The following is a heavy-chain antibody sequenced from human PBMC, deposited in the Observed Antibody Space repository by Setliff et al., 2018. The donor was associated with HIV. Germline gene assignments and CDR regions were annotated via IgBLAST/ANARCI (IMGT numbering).Heavy chain of an antibody. CDR3: ATYLSDNYLDGAFDI. Sequence: PSETLSLTCTVSGASVSTTGYYWGWLRQSPGKGLQWIGTTFYSGSTYYNPSLKSRVTISLDTSNNDFSLTLTSVTAADTALYFCATYLSDNYLDGAFDIWGRGTMVTV. V-gene: IGHV4-39*02. D-gene: IGHD3-3*01. CDR2: TFYSGST. J-gene: IGHJ3*02. CDR1: GASVSTTGYY.